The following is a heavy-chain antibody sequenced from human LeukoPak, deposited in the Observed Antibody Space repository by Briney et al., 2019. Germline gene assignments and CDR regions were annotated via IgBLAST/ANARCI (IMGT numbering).Heavy chain of an antibody. CDR2: INSDGSST. J-gene: IGHJ4*02. D-gene: IGHD5-18*01. CDR1: GFTFSSYW. CDR3: ASSGYSYGYQRDY. Sequence: GGSLRLSCAASGFTFSSYWMHWVRQAPGKGLVWVSRINSDGSSTIYADSVKSRFTISRDNAKNTLYLQMNSLRAEHTAVYYCASSGYSYGYQRDYWGQGTLVTVSS. V-gene: IGHV3-74*01.